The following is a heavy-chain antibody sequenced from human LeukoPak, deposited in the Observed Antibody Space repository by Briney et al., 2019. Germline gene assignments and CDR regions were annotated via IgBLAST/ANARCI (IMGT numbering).Heavy chain of an antibody. CDR1: GFTFSSYA. D-gene: IGHD3-3*01. V-gene: IGHV3-23*01. J-gene: IGHJ4*02. CDR2: ISGSGGST. CDR3: AKDDYDFWSGYDY. Sequence: GGSLRLSCAASGFTFSSYAMSWVRQAPGKGLEWVSAISGSGGSTYYADSVKGRFTISRDNSNNTLYLQMNSLRAEDTAVYYCAKDDYDFWSGYDYWGQGTLVTVSS.